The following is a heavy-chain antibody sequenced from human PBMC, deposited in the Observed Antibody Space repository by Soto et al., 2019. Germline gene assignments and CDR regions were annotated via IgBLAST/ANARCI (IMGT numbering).Heavy chain of an antibody. V-gene: IGHV4-61*01. CDR3: ARKVVIIRGWLDP. CDR1: GGSVSSGSHD. CDR2: IYYSGST. J-gene: IGHJ5*02. D-gene: IGHD3-3*01. Sequence: QVKLQESGPGLVKPSETLSLTCTVSGGSVSSGSHDWSCIGQPPGKGLEWIGYIYYSGSTRYNPSLKSRVTIAVDTSKNQLSLKLSSVTSADTSVYYCARKVVIIRGWLDPCGQGTLVTVSS.